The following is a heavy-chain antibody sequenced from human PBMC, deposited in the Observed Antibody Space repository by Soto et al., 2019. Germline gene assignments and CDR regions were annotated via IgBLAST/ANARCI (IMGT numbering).Heavy chain of an antibody. V-gene: IGHV4-34*01. CDR3: ARDKITGLFDY. D-gene: IGHD2-8*02. Sequence: SXTLSLTCAXXGXSXSGYXXXXXRQPPGTGLEWIGEINHSGSTNYNPSLKSRVTISVDTSKNQFSLKLTSVTAADTAVYYCARDKITGLFDYWGQGTL. J-gene: IGHJ4*02. CDR2: INHSGST. CDR1: GXSXSGYX.